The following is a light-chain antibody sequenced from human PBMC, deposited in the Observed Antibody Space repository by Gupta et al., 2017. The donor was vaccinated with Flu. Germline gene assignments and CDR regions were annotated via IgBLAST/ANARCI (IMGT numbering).Light chain of an antibody. V-gene: IGLV3-21*02. CDR1: SVGSES. Sequence: GQTARITGGGNSVGSESVRWYQQKPGQAPVVIIHDDGDRPSGSPERFSGSKSGNTAILTISRVEAGDEADYYCQVCDSSSDHWVFGGGTKLTVL. J-gene: IGLJ3*02. CDR2: DDG. CDR3: QVCDSSSDHWV.